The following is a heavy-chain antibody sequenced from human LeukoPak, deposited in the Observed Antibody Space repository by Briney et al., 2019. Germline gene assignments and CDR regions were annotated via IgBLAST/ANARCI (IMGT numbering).Heavy chain of an antibody. D-gene: IGHD2-15*01. Sequence: GGSLRLSCAASGFTFSSYSMNWVRQAPGKGLEWVSSISSSSSYIYYADSVKGRFTISRDNAKNSLYLQMNSLRAEDTAVYYCARGHYCSGGSCYSRVARYWGQGTLVTVSS. CDR3: ARGHYCSGGSCYSRVARY. CDR2: ISSSSSYI. CDR1: GFTFSSYS. V-gene: IGHV3-21*01. J-gene: IGHJ4*02.